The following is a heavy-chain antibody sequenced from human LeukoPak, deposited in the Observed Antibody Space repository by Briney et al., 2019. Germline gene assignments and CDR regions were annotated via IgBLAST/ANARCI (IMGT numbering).Heavy chain of an antibody. D-gene: IGHD3-16*02. CDR2: INHSGST. Sequence: KTSETLSLTCAVYGGSFSDYYWNWIRQPPGKGLEWIGEINHSGSTKYNPSLKSRVTISVDTSKNQFSLKLSSVTAADTAVYYCARGKDYVWGSYRRKGYYFDSWGQGTLVTVSS. J-gene: IGHJ4*02. CDR1: GGSFSDYY. V-gene: IGHV4-34*01. CDR3: ARGKDYVWGSYRRKGYYFDS.